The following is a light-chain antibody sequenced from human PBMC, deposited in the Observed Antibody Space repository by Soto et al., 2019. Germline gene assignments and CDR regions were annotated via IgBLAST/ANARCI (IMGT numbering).Light chain of an antibody. V-gene: IGKV3-20*01. CDR3: QQYGRPPFT. J-gene: IGKJ3*01. CDR1: QSVSSNN. CDR2: AAS. Sequence: EIELTQSPGSLSLSPGERATLSCRASQSVSSNNLAWYQQRPGQAPMVVIYAASTRATGIPERFSGSGSGTDFTLTISRLEPEDFAVYYCQQYGRPPFTFGPGTKVDIK.